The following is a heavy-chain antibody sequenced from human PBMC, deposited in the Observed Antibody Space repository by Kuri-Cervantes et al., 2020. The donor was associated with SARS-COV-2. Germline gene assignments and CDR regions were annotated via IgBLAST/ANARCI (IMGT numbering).Heavy chain of an antibody. V-gene: IGHV4-39*07. Sequence: GSLRLSCAASGFTFSSYWMSWVRQAPGKGLEWIGSIYYSGSTYYNPSLKSRVTISVDTSKNQFSLKLSSVTAADTAVYYCARGGGGSSWYFDYWGQGTLVTVSS. CDR3: ARGGGGSSWYFDY. CDR2: IYYSGST. J-gene: IGHJ4*02. CDR1: GFTFSSYW. D-gene: IGHD6-13*01.